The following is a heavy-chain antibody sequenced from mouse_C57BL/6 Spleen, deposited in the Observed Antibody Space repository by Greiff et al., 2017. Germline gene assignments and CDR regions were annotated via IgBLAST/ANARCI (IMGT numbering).Heavy chain of an antibody. CDR2: IDPENGDT. CDR1: GFNIKDDY. V-gene: IGHV14-4*01. D-gene: IGHD1-1*01. J-gene: IGHJ2*01. Sequence: DVKLQESGAELVRPGASVKLSCTASGFNIKDDYMHWVKQRPEQGLEWIGWIDPENGDTEYASKFQGKATITADTSSNTAYLQLSSLTSEDTAVYYCTTGGSSPTDYWGQGTTLTVSS. CDR3: TTGGSSPTDY.